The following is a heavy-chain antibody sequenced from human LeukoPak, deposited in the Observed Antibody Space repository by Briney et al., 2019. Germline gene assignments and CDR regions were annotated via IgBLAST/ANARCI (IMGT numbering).Heavy chain of an antibody. CDR3: ARDIVVLVAAIPYYYYYGMDV. CDR2: ISYDGSNK. D-gene: IGHD2-15*01. J-gene: IGHJ6*02. CDR1: GFTFSSYA. V-gene: IGHV3-30-3*01. Sequence: PGGSLRLSCAASGFTFSSYAMHWVRQAPGKGLEWVAVISYDGSNKYYADSVKGRFTISRDNSKNTLYLQMYSLRAEDTAVYYCARDIVVLVAAIPYYYYYGMDVWGQGTTVTVSS.